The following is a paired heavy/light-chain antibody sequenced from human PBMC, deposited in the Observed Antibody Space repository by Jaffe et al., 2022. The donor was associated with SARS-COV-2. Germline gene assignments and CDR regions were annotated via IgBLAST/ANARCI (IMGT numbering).Light chain of an antibody. Sequence: QSVLTQPPSASGTPGQRVTISCSGSSSNIGSNAVNWYQQLPGTAPKLLIYSNNQRPSGVPDRFSGSKSGTTASLAISGLQSEDEADYYCAAWDDSLNGVLFGGGTKLTVL. CDR2: SNN. V-gene: IGLV1-44*01. J-gene: IGLJ2*01. CDR1: SSNIGSNA. CDR3: AAWDDSLNGVL.
Heavy chain of an antibody. Sequence: QITLKESGPTLVKPTQTLTLTCTFSGFSLTTSGVGVGWIRQPPGKALEWLTLIYWDGDKRYSPSLKSRLTITGDTSKNLVVLTMSNMDPLDTATYYCARTNDMGATRPFDYWGHGTLVTVSS. J-gene: IGHJ4*01. CDR1: GFSLTTSGVG. CDR2: IYWDGDK. D-gene: IGHD1-1*01. CDR3: ARTNDMGATRPFDY. V-gene: IGHV2-5*02.